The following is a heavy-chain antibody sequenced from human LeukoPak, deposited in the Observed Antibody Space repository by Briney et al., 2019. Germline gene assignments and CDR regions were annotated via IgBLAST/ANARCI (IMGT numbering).Heavy chain of an antibody. V-gene: IGHV4-39*01. CDR2: IYYSGST. J-gene: IGHJ4*02. D-gene: IGHD3-22*01. CDR3: ARQITMIVVVITRPYYFDY. Sequence: SETLSLTCTVSGGSISSSSYYWGWIRQPPGKGLEWIGSIYYSGSTYYNPSLKSRVTISVDTSKNQFSLKLSSVTAADTAVYYCARQITMIVVVITRPYYFDYWGQGTLVTVSS. CDR1: GGSISSSSYY.